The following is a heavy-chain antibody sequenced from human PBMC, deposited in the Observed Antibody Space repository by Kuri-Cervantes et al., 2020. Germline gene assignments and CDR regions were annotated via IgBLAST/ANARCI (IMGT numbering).Heavy chain of an antibody. V-gene: IGHV4-31*03. CDR2: IYYSGGT. J-gene: IGHJ5*02. D-gene: IGHD2-2*01. CDR3: ARDPDIVVVPAAMPVLEYWFDP. Sequence: SETLSLTCTVSGGSISSGGYYWSWIRQHPGKGLEWIGYIYYSGGTYYDPSLKSRVTISVDTSKNQFSLKLSSVTAADTAVYYCARDPDIVVVPAAMPVLEYWFDPWGQGTLVTVSS. CDR1: GGSISSGGYY.